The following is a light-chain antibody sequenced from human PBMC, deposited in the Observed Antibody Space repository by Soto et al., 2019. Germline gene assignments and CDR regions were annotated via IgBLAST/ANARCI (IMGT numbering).Light chain of an antibody. J-gene: IGLJ3*02. CDR2: DNN. CDR1: NSNIGAGYD. CDR3: QSYDSNLSGSV. Sequence: QAVVTQPPSVSGDPGQRVTMSCTGSNSNIGAGYDVHWYQQLPGTAPKLLIYDNNNRPSGVPDRFSGSKSGTSASLAITGLQSEDEADYYCQSYDSNLSGSVFGGGTKVTVL. V-gene: IGLV1-40*01.